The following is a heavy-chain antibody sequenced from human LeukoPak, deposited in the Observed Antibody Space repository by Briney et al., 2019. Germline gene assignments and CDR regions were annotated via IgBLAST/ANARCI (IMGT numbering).Heavy chain of an antibody. Sequence: GGSLRLSCAAAGLTFSSYEMYWARQAPGKGLEWVSYISGSGETIYYADSVKGRFTISRDNANKSLYLHMSSLRVEDTAIYYCIPPAAGLRRTISTEYFQHWGQGALVTVSS. CDR2: ISGSGETI. V-gene: IGHV3-48*03. CDR1: GLTFSSYE. J-gene: IGHJ1*01. CDR3: IPPAAGLRRTISTEYFQH. D-gene: IGHD6-13*01.